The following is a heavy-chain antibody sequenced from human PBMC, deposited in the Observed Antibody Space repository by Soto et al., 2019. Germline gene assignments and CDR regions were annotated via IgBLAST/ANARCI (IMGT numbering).Heavy chain of an antibody. D-gene: IGHD3-22*01. CDR1: GDSISSSY. CDR3: ARHGREDSRGFYSWFDP. J-gene: IGHJ5*02. V-gene: IGHV4-59*08. CDR2: IYNSAIT. Sequence: ASETLSLTCTVSGDSISSSYYTWIRQPPGKRLEWIGYIYNSAITNYNPSLMGRVTISVDTSKNQFSLKLYSVTAADTAVYYCARHGREDSRGFYSWFDPWGQGILVTVSS.